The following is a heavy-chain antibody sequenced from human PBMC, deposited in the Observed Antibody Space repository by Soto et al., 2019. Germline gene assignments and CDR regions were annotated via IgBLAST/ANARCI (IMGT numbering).Heavy chain of an antibody. J-gene: IGHJ4*02. V-gene: IGHV3-21*04. CDR1: GFTFSSYS. Sequence: GGSLRLSCAASGFTFSSYSMDWVRQAPGKGLEWVSCISRSSSHIYYADSVKGRFTISRDNSKNTLYLQMNSLRAEDTAVYYCAKRGPLVGATRGPVDYWGQGTLVTVSS. CDR3: AKRGPLVGATRGPVDY. D-gene: IGHD1-26*01. CDR2: ISRSSSHI.